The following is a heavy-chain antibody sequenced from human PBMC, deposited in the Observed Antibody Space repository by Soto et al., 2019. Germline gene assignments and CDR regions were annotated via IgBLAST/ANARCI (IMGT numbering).Heavy chain of an antibody. D-gene: IGHD2-2*01. CDR1: GFTFSSYW. Sequence: GGSLRLSCAASGFTFSSYWMSWVRQAPGKGLEWVANIKQDGSEKYYVDSVKGRFTISRDNAKNSLYLQMNSLRAEDTAVYYCASSPDVVPAAIAFDYWGQGTLVTVSS. CDR3: ASSPDVVPAAIAFDY. CDR2: IKQDGSEK. J-gene: IGHJ4*02. V-gene: IGHV3-7*05.